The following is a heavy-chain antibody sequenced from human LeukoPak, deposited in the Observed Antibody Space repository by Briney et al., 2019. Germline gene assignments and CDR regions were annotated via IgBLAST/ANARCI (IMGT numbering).Heavy chain of an antibody. D-gene: IGHD6-13*01. CDR1: GFTFSSYA. Sequence: GGSLRLSCAASGFTFSSYAMSWVRQAPGKGLEWVSAISGSGGSTYYADSVKGRFTISRDNAKNSLYLQMNSLRAEDTAVYYCAAAGALTLFDYWGQGTLVTVSS. CDR3: AAAGALTLFDY. V-gene: IGHV3-23*01. J-gene: IGHJ4*02. CDR2: ISGSGGST.